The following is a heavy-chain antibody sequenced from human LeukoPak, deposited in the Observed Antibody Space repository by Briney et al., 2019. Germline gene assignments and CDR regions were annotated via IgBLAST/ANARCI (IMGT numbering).Heavy chain of an antibody. CDR1: GFTFDDYG. Sequence: GGSLRLSCAASGFTFDDYGMSWVRQAPGKGLEWVSGINWNGGSTGYADSVKGRFTISRDNAKNSLYLQMNSLRAEDTALYYCAREGTYNWNCYYYYYYMDVWGKGTTVTVSS. V-gene: IGHV3-20*04. CDR3: AREGTYNWNCYYYYYYMDV. CDR2: INWNGGST. J-gene: IGHJ6*03. D-gene: IGHD1-7*01.